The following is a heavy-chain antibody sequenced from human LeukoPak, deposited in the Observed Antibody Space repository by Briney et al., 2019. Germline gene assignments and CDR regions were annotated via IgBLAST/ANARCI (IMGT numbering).Heavy chain of an antibody. CDR1: GFTFDDYA. V-gene: IGHV3-9*01. D-gene: IGHD2-2*01. CDR2: ISWNSGSI. J-gene: IGHJ6*02. CDR3: AKELGYCSSTSCYYYGMDV. Sequence: GGSLRLSCAASGFTFDDYAMHWVRQAPGKGLKWVSGISWNSGSIGYADSVKGRFTISRDNAKNSLYLQMNSLRAEDTALYYCAKELGYCSSTSCYYYGMDVWGQGTTVTVSS.